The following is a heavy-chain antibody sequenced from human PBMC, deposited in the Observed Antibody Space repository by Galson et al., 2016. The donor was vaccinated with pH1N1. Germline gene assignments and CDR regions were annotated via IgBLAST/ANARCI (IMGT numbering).Heavy chain of an antibody. CDR3: ARPTMTGYSEY. V-gene: IGHV1-18*01. J-gene: IGHJ1*01. D-gene: IGHD4-17*01. CDR2: ISGYNGNA. CDR1: DYMFSSYA. Sequence: SVKVSCKASDYMFSSYAITWVRQAPGQGLEWMGTISGYNGNANYAQNFQGRITLTTDTSTRTAFMELRSLRPDDTAVYYCARPTMTGYSEYWGQGTLVTVSA.